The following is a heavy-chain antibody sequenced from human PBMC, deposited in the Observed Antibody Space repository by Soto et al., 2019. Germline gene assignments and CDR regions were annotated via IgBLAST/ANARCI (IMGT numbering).Heavy chain of an antibody. CDR1: GGTFSTYA. Sequence: QVQLVQSGAEVKKPESSVKVSCKAPGGTFSTYAISWVRQAPGQGLEWMGGIIPMFGTANYAQRFQDRVTSTADECTNTVDMERSSLRSEDTAVYFCASGIQLWLRRINNGYSGWGQGTLVTVSS. CDR3: ASGIQLWLRRINNGYSG. V-gene: IGHV1-69*12. CDR2: IIPMFGTA. J-gene: IGHJ4*02. D-gene: IGHD5-18*01.